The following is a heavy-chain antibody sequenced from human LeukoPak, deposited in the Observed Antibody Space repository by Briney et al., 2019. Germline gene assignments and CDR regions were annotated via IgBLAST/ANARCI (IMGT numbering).Heavy chain of an antibody. CDR1: GYTFTDHY. D-gene: IGHD2-2*02. CDR2: IHPGRGNT. V-gene: IGHV1-2*02. CDR3: ARDHTSGPDY. Sequence: ASVKVSCKALGYTFTDHYCHWLRQAPGQGIEWMGWIHPGRGNTNIAQKFHGRVSLTRDMSISTAYMELSRLTSDDTAAYYCARDHTSGPDYWGQGTLVSVSS. J-gene: IGHJ4*02.